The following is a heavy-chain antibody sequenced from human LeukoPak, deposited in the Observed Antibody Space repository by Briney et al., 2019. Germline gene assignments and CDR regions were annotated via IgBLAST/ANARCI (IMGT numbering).Heavy chain of an antibody. J-gene: IGHJ6*03. CDR1: GGTFSSYT. CDR2: IIPILGIA. Sequence: SVKVSCKASGGTFSSYTINWVRQAPGQGLEWMGRIIPILGIANYARKFQGRVTVTADKSTSTASMELSSLRSGDTAVYYCARGEYYYGSGSYGSWDYYMDVWGKGTTVTVSS. D-gene: IGHD3-10*01. CDR3: ARGEYYYGSGSYGSWDYYMDV. V-gene: IGHV1-69*02.